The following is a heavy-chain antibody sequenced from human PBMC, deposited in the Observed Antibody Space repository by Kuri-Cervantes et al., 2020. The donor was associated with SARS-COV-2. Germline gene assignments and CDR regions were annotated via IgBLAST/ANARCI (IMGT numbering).Heavy chain of an antibody. D-gene: IGHD3-3*01. J-gene: IGHJ1*01. Sequence: GESLKISCAASGFTFSSYSMNWVRQAPGKGLEWVSSISSSSSYIYYADLVKGRFTISSDNAKNSLYLQMNSLRAEDTAVYYCAKSSTITIFGVVIIPEYFQHWGQGTLVTVSS. CDR2: ISSSSSYI. V-gene: IGHV3-21*04. CDR1: GFTFSSYS. CDR3: AKSSTITIFGVVIIPEYFQH.